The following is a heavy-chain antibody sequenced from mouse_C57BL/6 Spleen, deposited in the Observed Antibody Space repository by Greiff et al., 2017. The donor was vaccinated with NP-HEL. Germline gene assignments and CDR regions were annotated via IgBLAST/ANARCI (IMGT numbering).Heavy chain of an antibody. D-gene: IGHD3-2*02. CDR2: ISSGGDYI. J-gene: IGHJ3*01. CDR3: TRETAQARLFAY. Sequence: EVNVVESGEGLVKPGGSLKLSCAASGFTFSSYAMSWVRQTPEKRLEWVAYISSGGDYIYYADTVKGRFTISRDNARNTLYLQMSSLKSEDTAMYYCTRETAQARLFAYWGQGTLVTVSA. CDR1: GFTFSSYA. V-gene: IGHV5-9-1*02.